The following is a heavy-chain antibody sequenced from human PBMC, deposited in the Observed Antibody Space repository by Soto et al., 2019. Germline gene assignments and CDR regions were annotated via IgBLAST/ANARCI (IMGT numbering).Heavy chain of an antibody. V-gene: IGHV3-23*01. CDR3: AKGSIVAGAIRYDLDY. J-gene: IGHJ4*02. CDR2: ISGRGSST. D-gene: IGHD2-2*01. CDR1: GFTFSNYD. Sequence: EVQLLHSGGGLVQPGGSPRLSCAASGFTFSNYDMNWVRQAPGKGLEWVSAISGRGSSTYYADSVKGRFTISRDDSKNTAYLQMNSLRAEDTAVYYCAKGSIVAGAIRYDLDYWGQGTLVTVSS.